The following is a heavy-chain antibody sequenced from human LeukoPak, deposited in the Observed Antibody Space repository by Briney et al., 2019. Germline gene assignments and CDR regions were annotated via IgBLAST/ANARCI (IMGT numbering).Heavy chain of an antibody. Sequence: SETLSLTCAVYGGSFSGYYCTWIRQAPGKGLEWIGEIHPSGSTNYNPSLMSRVSLSLDTSKNQFSLRLSSVTVADTAVYFCGRGLDTYKSGVDWGQGTLVTVSS. CDR2: IHPSGST. V-gene: IGHV4-34*01. D-gene: IGHD1-26*01. CDR3: GRGLDTYKSGVD. CDR1: GGSFSGYY. J-gene: IGHJ4*02.